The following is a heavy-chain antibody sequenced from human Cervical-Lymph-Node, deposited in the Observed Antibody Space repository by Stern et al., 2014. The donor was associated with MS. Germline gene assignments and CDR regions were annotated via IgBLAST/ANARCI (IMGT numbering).Heavy chain of an antibody. V-gene: IGHV5-51*03. J-gene: IGHJ6*02. Sequence: VQLVQSGAEVKKPGDSLKISCKGSGYSFTTYWIGWVRQMPGKGLEWVGIIYPGDSDTRYSPSCEAQVPISAAMSISTAYLQWRILKASDTAIYYCARRVTTEPYNGMDIWGQGTTVTVSS. CDR3: ARRVTTEPYNGMDI. CDR1: GYSFTTYW. CDR2: IYPGDSDT. D-gene: IGHD4-11*01.